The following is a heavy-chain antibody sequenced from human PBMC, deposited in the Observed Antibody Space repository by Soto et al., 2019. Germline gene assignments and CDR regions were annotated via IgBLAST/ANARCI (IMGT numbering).Heavy chain of an antibody. Sequence: TLSLTCTVSGGSISSSSYYWGWIRQPPGKGLEWIGSIYYSGSTYYNPSLKSRVTISVDTSKNQFSLKLSSVTAADTAVYYCARHVGGYSSGWRRDYYYYGMDVWGQGTTVTVSS. CDR2: IYYSGST. CDR3: ARHVGGYSSGWRRDYYYYGMDV. CDR1: GGSISSSSYY. V-gene: IGHV4-39*01. D-gene: IGHD6-19*01. J-gene: IGHJ6*02.